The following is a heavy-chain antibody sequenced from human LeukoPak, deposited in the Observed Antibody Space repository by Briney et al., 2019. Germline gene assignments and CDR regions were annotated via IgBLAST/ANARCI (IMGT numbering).Heavy chain of an antibody. V-gene: IGHV3-23*01. CDR2: ITSSGDGT. Sequence: PGGSLRLSCAASGFTFSIYAMSWVRRAPGQELQWLSSITSSGDGTYYADSGTGRFTISRDNSENMLYLQMNSLRVEDTSVYFCAKDRPNYYGSNCHYYRRGGDYWGQGTLVTVSS. D-gene: IGHD3-22*01. CDR1: GFTFSIYA. CDR3: AKDRPNYYGSNCHYYRRGGDY. J-gene: IGHJ4*02.